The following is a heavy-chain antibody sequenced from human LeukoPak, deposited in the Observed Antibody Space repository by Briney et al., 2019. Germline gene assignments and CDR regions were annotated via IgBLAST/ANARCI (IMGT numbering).Heavy chain of an antibody. V-gene: IGHV1-8*01. CDR2: MNPNSGNT. CDR3: ARGYGSSWNSWFDP. J-gene: IGHJ5*02. Sequence: ASVKVSCKASGYTFTSYDINWVRQATGQGLEWMGWMNPNSGNTGYAQKFQGRVTMTRNTSISTAYMELSSLRSEDTAVYYCARGYGSSWNSWFDPWGQGTLVTVSS. D-gene: IGHD6-13*01. CDR1: GYTFTSYD.